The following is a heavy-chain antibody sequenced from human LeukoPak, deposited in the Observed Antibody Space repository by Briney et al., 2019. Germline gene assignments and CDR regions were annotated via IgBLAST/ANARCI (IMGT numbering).Heavy chain of an antibody. D-gene: IGHD5-24*01. Sequence: PSETLSLTCAVYGGSFSGYYWSWIRQPPGKGLEWIGEINHSGSTNYNPSLKSRVTISVDTSKNQFSLKLSSVTAADTAVYYCARVLDGYKAGYWGQGTLVTVSS. J-gene: IGHJ4*02. V-gene: IGHV4-34*01. CDR1: GGSFSGYY. CDR3: ARVLDGYKAGY. CDR2: INHSGST.